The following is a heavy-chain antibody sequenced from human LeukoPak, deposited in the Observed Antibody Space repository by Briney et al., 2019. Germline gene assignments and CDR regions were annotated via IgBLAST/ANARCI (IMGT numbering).Heavy chain of an antibody. D-gene: IGHD3-22*01. CDR3: ARHYFDTSGYYPPGDF. CDR2: MYYSGSA. Sequence: PSETLSLTCTVSGGSISSGTYYWGWIRQPPGKGLEWIGSMYYSGSAYYNPSLKSRVTISVDTSKNQFSLRLSSVTAADTAVYYCARHYFDTSGYYPPGDFWGQGTLVTVSS. CDR1: GGSISSGTYY. V-gene: IGHV4-39*01. J-gene: IGHJ4*02.